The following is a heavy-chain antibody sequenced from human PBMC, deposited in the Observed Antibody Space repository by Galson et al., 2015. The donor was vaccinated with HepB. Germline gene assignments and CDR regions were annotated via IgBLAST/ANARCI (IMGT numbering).Heavy chain of an antibody. J-gene: IGHJ4*02. Sequence: SLRLSCAASGFTFSSYAMSWVRQAPGKGLEWVSAISGSGGSTYYADSVKGRFTISRDNSKNTLYLQMNSLRAEDTAVYYCAKDSHGNSWKANPFDYWGQGTLVTVSS. CDR1: GFTFSSYA. V-gene: IGHV3-23*01. D-gene: IGHD6-13*01. CDR2: ISGSGGST. CDR3: AKDSHGNSWKANPFDY.